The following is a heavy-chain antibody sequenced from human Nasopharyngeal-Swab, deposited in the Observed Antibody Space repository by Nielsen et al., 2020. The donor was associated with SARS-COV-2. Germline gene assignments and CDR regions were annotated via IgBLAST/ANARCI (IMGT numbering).Heavy chain of an antibody. J-gene: IGHJ4*02. CDR3: AADQGVQGARGDY. Sequence: SVKVSCKASGFTFTSSAVQWVRQARGQRLEWLGRIVVGSGNTNYAQKFQERVTITRDMSTSTAYMELSSLRSEDTAVYYCAADQGVQGARGDYWGQGTLVTVSS. CDR1: GFTFTSSA. D-gene: IGHD3-10*01. V-gene: IGHV1-58*01. CDR2: IVVGSGNT.